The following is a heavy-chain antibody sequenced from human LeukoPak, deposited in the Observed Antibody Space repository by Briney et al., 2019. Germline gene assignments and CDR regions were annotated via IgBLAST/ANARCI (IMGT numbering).Heavy chain of an antibody. CDR1: GYTLTSYD. J-gene: IGHJ6*03. CDR2: MNPNSGNT. Sequence: GASVKVSCKASGYTLTSYDINWVRHATGHGLEWMGWMNPNSGNTGYAQKFQGRVTMTTNTSISTAYMELSSLRSEDTAVYYCPRGAVCHLVPKDYYYYHIDVGRKASTVTVSS. V-gene: IGHV1-8*01. CDR3: PRGAVCHLVPKDYYYYHIDV. D-gene: IGHD6-6*01.